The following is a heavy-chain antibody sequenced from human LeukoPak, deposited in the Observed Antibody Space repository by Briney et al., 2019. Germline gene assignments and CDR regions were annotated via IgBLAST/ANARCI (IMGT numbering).Heavy chain of an antibody. CDR2: INHSGST. J-gene: IGHJ4*02. CDR1: GGSFSGYY. CDR3: ARGEIFYDFWSGYSASFDY. D-gene: IGHD3-3*01. Sequence: PSETLSLTCAVYGGSFSGYYWSWIRQPPGKGLEWIGEINHSGSTNYNPSLKSRVTISVDTSKNQFSLTVSSVTAADTAVYYCARGEIFYDFWSGYSASFDYWGQGTLVTVSS. V-gene: IGHV4-34*01.